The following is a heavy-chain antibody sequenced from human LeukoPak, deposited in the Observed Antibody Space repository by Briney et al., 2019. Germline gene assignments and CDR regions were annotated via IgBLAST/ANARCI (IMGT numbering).Heavy chain of an antibody. CDR2: ISGSGGST. D-gene: IGHD5-18*01. J-gene: IGHJ6*02. Sequence: GGSLRLSCAASGFTFSSYAMSWVRQAPGKGLEWVSAISGSGGSTYYADSVKGRFTISRDNSKNTLYLQMNSLRAGDTAVYYCARAYRGYSYAPYYYGMDVWGQGTTVTVSS. CDR1: GFTFSSYA. V-gene: IGHV3-23*01. CDR3: ARAYRGYSYAPYYYGMDV.